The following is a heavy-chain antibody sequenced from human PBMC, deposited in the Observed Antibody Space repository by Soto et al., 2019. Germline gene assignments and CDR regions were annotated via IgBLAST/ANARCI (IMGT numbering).Heavy chain of an antibody. J-gene: IGHJ5*02. Sequence: QVQLVESGGGVVQPQRSLRLSCAASGFTFSTYGMHWVRQAPGKGLEWVALISYDGETKNYADSVKGRFTVSRDNSENTMSLQMNNLRPEDTAVYYCAKAAAYFDFWGGYYGSWGQGTRVTVSS. CDR2: ISYDGETK. D-gene: IGHD3-3*01. CDR3: AKAAAYFDFWGGYYGS. V-gene: IGHV3-30*18. CDR1: GFTFSTYG.